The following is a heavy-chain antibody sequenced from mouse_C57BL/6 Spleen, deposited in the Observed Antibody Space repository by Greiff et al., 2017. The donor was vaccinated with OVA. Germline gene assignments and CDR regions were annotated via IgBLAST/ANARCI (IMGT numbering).Heavy chain of an antibody. D-gene: IGHD1-1*01. V-gene: IGHV1-53*01. CDR1: GYTFTSYW. J-gene: IGHJ2*01. CDR2: INPSNGGT. Sequence: QVQLQQPGTELVKPGASVKLSCKASGYTFTSYWMHWVKQRPGQGLEWIGNINPSNGGTNYNEKFKSKATLTVDKSSSTAYMKLSSLTSEDSAVYYCAKSITTVVDLDYWGQGTTLTVSS. CDR3: AKSITTVVDLDY.